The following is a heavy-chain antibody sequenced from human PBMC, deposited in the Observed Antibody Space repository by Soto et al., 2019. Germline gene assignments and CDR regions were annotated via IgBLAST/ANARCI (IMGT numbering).Heavy chain of an antibody. Sequence: QLQLQESGSRLVKPSQTLSLTCAVSGGSISRAGYSWSWIRQSPGKGLAWIGYIHNSGSTFYNPALKSRLTISVDRSKTQLSLQLTSVPAADTAVYYCASSRVVTTYFDYWGQGTLVTVSS. D-gene: IGHD2-21*02. J-gene: IGHJ4*02. CDR1: GGSISRAGYS. CDR3: ASSRVVTTYFDY. V-gene: IGHV4-30-2*06. CDR2: IHNSGST.